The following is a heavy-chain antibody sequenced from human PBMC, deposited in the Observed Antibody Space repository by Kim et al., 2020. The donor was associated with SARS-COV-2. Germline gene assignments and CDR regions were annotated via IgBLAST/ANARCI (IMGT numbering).Heavy chain of an antibody. J-gene: IGHJ4*02. CDR2: INTNTGSP. CDR1: GYILTTYR. CDR3: AREQWGNYGSGSYVAY. D-gene: IGHD3-10*01. V-gene: IGHV7-4-1*01. Sequence: ASVKVSCKASGYILTTYRMNWVRQAPGQGLEWMGWINTNTGSPTYAQGFTGRFVFSLDTSVSTTYLQIRSLKAEDTAVYYCAREQWGNYGSGSYVAYWGQGTLVTVSS.